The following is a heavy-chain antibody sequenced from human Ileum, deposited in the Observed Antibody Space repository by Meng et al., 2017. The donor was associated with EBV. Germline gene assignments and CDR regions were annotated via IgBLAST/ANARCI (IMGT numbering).Heavy chain of an antibody. CDR2: ISDNGVRT. CDR1: GFTFNSYG. J-gene: IGHJ4*02. Sequence: EVQVVESGGGLVQPGGSLRLSGSVSGFTFNSYGMAWVRQAPGKGLEWVSVISDNGVRTAYADSVKGRFTISRDNSKNTLYLQMNSLRAGDTAVYYCAKEEMRVGATRAFDYWGQGALVTVSS. V-gene: IGHV3-23*04. CDR3: AKEEMRVGATRAFDY. D-gene: IGHD1-26*01.